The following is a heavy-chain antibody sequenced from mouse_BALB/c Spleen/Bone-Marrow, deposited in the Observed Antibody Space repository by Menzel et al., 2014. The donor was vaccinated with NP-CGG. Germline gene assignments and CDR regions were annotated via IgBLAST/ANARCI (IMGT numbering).Heavy chain of an antibody. CDR1: GYSFTGYF. CDR2: INPYNGDT. Sequence: DVKLQESGPELVKPGASVKISCKASGYSFTGYFMNWVMQSHGKSLEWIGRINPYNGDTFYNQKFKGKATLTVDKSSSTAHMELRSLASEDSAVYYCARSDYYGTYAMDYWGQGTSVTVSS. J-gene: IGHJ4*01. CDR3: ARSDYYGTYAMDY. V-gene: IGHV1-20*02. D-gene: IGHD1-1*01.